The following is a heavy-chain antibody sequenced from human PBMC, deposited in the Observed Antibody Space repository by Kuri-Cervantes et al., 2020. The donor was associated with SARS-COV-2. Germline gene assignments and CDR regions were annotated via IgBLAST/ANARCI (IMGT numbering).Heavy chain of an antibody. CDR3: ARQSEGSGSYY. CDR1: GGSISSGGYY. J-gene: IGHJ4*02. D-gene: IGHD1-26*01. V-gene: IGHV4-30-2*03. CDR2: IYHSGST. Sequence: LRLSCTVSGGSISSGGYYWSWIQQPPGKGLEWIGYIYHSGSTYYNPSLKSRVTISVDTSKNQFSLKLSSVTAADTAVYYCARQSEGSGSYYWGQGTLVTISS.